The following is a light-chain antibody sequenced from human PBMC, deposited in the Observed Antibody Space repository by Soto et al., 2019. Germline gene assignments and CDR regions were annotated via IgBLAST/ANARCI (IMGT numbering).Light chain of an antibody. CDR3: QQYDDWLRLT. V-gene: IGKV3D-15*01. Sequence: IVITQSPATLSVSPGERATLSCRASQSVNIYLAWYQQKPGQAPRLLIFGASSRATGIPARFSGSGSGTEFNLTISSLQSEDFAVYFCQQYDDWLRLTFGGGTKVDIK. J-gene: IGKJ4*01. CDR2: GAS. CDR1: QSVNIY.